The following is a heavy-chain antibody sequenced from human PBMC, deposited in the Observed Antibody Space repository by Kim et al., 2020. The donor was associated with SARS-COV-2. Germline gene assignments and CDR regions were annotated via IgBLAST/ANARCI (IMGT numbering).Heavy chain of an antibody. V-gene: IGHV3-7*03. Sequence: GGSLRLSCVASGFTFSDFWMVWVRQALGKGLEWVASIDKDGSETYYVDSLWGRFTISRNNAENSLYLQMNSLRAEDTAVYYCAREYYGGALDNWGQGALVTVSS. D-gene: IGHD3-16*01. CDR3: AREYYGGALDN. CDR2: IDKDGSET. CDR1: GFTFSDFW. J-gene: IGHJ4*02.